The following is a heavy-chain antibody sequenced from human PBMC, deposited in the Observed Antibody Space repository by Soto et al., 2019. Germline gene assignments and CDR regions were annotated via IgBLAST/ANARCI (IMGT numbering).Heavy chain of an antibody. CDR1: GGSISSGGYY. CDR3: ARSGIAAASRGWFDP. V-gene: IGHV4-31*03. CDR2: IYYSGST. J-gene: IGHJ5*02. Sequence: SETLSLTCTVSGGSISSGGYYWSWIRRHPGKGLEWIGYIYYSGSTYYNPSLKSRVTISVDTSKNQFSLKLSSVTAADTAVYYCARSGIAAASRGWFDPWGQGTPVTVSS. D-gene: IGHD6-13*01.